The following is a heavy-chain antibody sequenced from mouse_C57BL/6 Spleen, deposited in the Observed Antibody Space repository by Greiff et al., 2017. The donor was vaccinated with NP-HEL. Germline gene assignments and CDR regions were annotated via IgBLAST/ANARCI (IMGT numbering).Heavy chain of an antibody. CDR2: IWSGGST. CDR1: GFSLTSYG. Sequence: VKLMESGPGLVQPSQSLSITCTVSGFSLTSYGVHWVRQSPGKGLEWLGVIWSGGSTDYNAAFISRLSISKDNSKSQVFFKMNSLQADDTAIYYCARSTVVATPYAMDYWGQGTSVTVSS. CDR3: ARSTVVATPYAMDY. J-gene: IGHJ4*01. V-gene: IGHV2-2*01. D-gene: IGHD1-1*01.